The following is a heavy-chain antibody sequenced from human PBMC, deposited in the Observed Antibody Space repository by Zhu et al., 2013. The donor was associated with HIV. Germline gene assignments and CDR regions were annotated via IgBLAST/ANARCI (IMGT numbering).Heavy chain of an antibody. CDR3: AAPRKKSPDRSIWFGEVQGNYHYGLDV. D-gene: IGHD3-10*01. Sequence: QVHLVQSGAEVKKPGSSVKVSCTTSGLTFSTSAITWVRQAPGQGLEWMGGIVPLFGTPKYSQRFQDRVTIIADESTNTAYMELSSLRSEDTAIYYCAAPRKKSPDRSIWFGEVQGNYHYGLDVWGPGTTVTVSS. CDR1: GLTFSTSA. CDR2: IVPLFGTP. V-gene: IGHV1-69*01. J-gene: IGHJ6*02.